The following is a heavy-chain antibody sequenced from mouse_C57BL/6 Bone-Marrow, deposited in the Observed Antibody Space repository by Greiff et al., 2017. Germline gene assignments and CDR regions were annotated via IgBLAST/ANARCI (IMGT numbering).Heavy chain of an antibody. V-gene: IGHV3-6*01. J-gene: IGHJ3*01. CDR3: ARVEGSPWFAY. CDR2: ISYDGSN. CDR1: GYSITSGYY. Sequence: EVKLVESGPGLVKPSQSLSLTCSVTGYSITSGYYWNWIRQFPGNKLEWMGYISYDGSNNYNPSLKNRISITRDTSKNQFFLKLNSVTTEDTATYYCARVEGSPWFAYWGQGTLVTVSA.